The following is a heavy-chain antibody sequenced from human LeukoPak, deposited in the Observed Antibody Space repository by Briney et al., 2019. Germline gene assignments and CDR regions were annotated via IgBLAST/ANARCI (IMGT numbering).Heavy chain of an antibody. J-gene: IGHJ3*02. V-gene: IGHV1-69*05. D-gene: IGHD3-9*01. CDR3: ARHPLDYDILTGYYIEDAFDI. Sequence: EASVKVSCKASGGTFISYAISWVRQAPGQGREWMGRIIAIFGTANYAQKFQGRVTITTDESTSTAYMELSSLRSEDTAVYYCARHPLDYDILTGYYIEDAFDIWGQGTMVTVSS. CDR2: IIAIFGTA. CDR1: GGTFISYA.